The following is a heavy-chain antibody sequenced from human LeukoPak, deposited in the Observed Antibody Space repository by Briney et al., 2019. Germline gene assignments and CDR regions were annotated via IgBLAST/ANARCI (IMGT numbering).Heavy chain of an antibody. CDR3: ARKFLTGRLIDY. V-gene: IGHV3-30*03. D-gene: IGHD7-27*01. Sequence: HPGRSLRLSCAASGFTFSRYGMHWVRQAPGKGLEWVAVISHDGSNKHFIDSVKGRFTISRDNSKNTLSLQMNSLRAEDTALYYCARKFLTGRLIDYWGQGTLVTVSS. J-gene: IGHJ4*02. CDR1: GFTFSRYG. CDR2: ISHDGSNK.